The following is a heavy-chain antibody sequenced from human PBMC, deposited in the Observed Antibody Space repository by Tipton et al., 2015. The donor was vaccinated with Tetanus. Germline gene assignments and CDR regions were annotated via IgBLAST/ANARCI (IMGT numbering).Heavy chain of an antibody. Sequence: GLVKPSETLSLTCAVSIGSISSYYWTWIRQPPGRGLEWIGFVHYSGRTNYSPSLRSRVSLSVDTSKNQFSLNLSSVTAADTAVYYCARIGWPQQNKPAFDIWGQGTVVTVSS. V-gene: IGHV4-59*01. CDR1: IGSISSYY. J-gene: IGHJ3*02. CDR2: VHYSGRT. D-gene: IGHD6-19*01. CDR3: ARIGWPQQNKPAFDI.